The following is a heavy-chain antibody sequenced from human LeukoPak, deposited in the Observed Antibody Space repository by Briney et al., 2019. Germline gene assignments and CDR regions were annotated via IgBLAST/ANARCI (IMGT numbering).Heavy chain of an antibody. CDR2: TYYSGST. V-gene: IGHV4-59*01. D-gene: IGHD1-26*01. CDR3: ARVREEADAFDI. CDR1: GVSISSYY. J-gene: IGHJ3*02. Sequence: SETLSLTCTVSGVSISSYYWSWIRQSPGKGLEWIGYTYYSGSTNYNPSLKSRVTISVDTSKNQFSLKLSSVTAADTAVYYCARVREEADAFDIWGQGTMVTVSS.